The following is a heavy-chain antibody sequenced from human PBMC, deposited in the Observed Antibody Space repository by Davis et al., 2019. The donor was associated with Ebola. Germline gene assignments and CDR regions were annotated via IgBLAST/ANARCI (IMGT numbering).Heavy chain of an antibody. J-gene: IGHJ4*02. D-gene: IGHD6-13*01. Sequence: DSMRGRFTISRDNSKNTLYLQMNSLRVEDTAVYYCARGALHSGSWYGYWGQGTLVTVSS. V-gene: IGHV3-30*07. CDR3: ARGALHSGSWYGY.